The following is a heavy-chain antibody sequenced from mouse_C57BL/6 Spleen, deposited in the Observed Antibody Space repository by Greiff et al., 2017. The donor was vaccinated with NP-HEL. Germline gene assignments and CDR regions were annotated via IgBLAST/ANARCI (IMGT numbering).Heavy chain of an antibody. V-gene: IGHV1-82*01. Sequence: QVQLQQSGPELVKPGASVKISCKASGYAFSSSWMNWVKQRPGKGLEWIGRIYPGDGDTNYNGKFKGKATLTADKSSSTAYMQLSSLTSEDSAVYFCARGYGRCFDYWGQGTTLTVSS. J-gene: IGHJ2*01. D-gene: IGHD1-1*01. CDR3: ARGYGRCFDY. CDR2: IYPGDGDT. CDR1: GYAFSSSW.